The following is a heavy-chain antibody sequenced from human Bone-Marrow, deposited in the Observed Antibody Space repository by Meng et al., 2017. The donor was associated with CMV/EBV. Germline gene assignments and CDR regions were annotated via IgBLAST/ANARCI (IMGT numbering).Heavy chain of an antibody. Sequence: FIFSDYSMHWVRQVPGKGLEWVAIMSHDETKKFYADSVRGRFTISRDNSKSTLYLQLNSLRAEDTSVYYCARSRFLEWLSRRGYFDLWGRGTLVTVSS. CDR1: FIFSDYS. CDR3: ARSRFLEWLSRRGYFDL. CDR2: MSHDETKK. J-gene: IGHJ2*01. D-gene: IGHD3-3*01. V-gene: IGHV3-30*07.